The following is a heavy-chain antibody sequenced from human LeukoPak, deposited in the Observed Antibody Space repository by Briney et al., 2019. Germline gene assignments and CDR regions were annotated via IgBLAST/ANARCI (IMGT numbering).Heavy chain of an antibody. CDR1: GGSISIGAYY. Sequence: TLCLTCTVSGGSISIGAYYMSWVRQPAGKWLEWIGRVFSIGSTNYNPSLKRPVTISVDTSKNQFSLRLTSVTAADTAVYYCARESPHFDFWGPGIMVSVSS. CDR2: VFSIGST. CDR3: ARESPHFDF. V-gene: IGHV4-61*02. J-gene: IGHJ4*02.